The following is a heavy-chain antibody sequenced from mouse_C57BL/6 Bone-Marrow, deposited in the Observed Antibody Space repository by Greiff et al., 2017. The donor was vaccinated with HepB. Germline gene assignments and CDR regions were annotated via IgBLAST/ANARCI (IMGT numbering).Heavy chain of an antibody. CDR3: ARGDDYEEFAY. D-gene: IGHD2-4*01. V-gene: IGHV5-16*01. CDR2: INYDGSST. Sequence: EVHLVESEGGLVQPGSSMKLSCTASGFTFSDYYMAWVRQVPEKGLEWVANINYDGSSTYYLDSLKSRFIISRDNAKNILYLQMSSLKSEDTATYYCARGDDYEEFAYWGQGTLVTVSA. J-gene: IGHJ3*01. CDR1: GFTFSDYY.